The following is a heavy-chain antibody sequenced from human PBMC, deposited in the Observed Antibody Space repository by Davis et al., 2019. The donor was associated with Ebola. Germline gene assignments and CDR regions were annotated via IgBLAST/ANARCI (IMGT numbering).Heavy chain of an antibody. CDR2: INHSGSI. Sequence: MPSETLSPPCAAHGASFSGYYWSWIRQPPGKGLEWNGEINHSGSINYNPSLKSRVTISVDTSKNQFSLKLSSVTAADTAVYYCARDNDTTEDGYYGMDVWGKGTTVTVSS. V-gene: IGHV4-34*01. CDR1: GASFSGYY. CDR3: ARDNDTTEDGYYGMDV. D-gene: IGHD3-22*01. J-gene: IGHJ6*04.